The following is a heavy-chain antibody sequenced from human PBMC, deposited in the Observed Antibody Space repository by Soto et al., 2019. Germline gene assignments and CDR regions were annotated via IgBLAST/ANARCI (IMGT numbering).Heavy chain of an antibody. CDR3: VRVVAIPGYPDN. Sequence: QIQLVQSGAEVRQPAYSVKVSCKTSGATFSSYAITWVRQAPGQGLEWMGGIVPTVDTSTYEQKFQGRVTSTADKFTNTVYMELSSLRSDDTAVYYCVRVVAIPGYPDNWGQGTLVTVSS. CDR2: IVPTVDTS. J-gene: IGHJ4*02. CDR1: GATFSSYA. D-gene: IGHD5-12*01. V-gene: IGHV1-69*14.